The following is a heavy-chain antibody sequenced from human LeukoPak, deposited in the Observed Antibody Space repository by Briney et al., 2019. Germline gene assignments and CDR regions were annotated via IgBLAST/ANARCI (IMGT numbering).Heavy chain of an antibody. CDR3: ARDGTAAGLYFDL. Sequence: GGSLRLSCAVSGFTFSSYWIDWVRQAPGKGLEWVASIKQDGGEKSYVDSVKGRFTISRDNAKNSLYLQMSSLRAEDTAVHYCARDGTAAGLYFDLWGQGTLVTVSS. CDR1: GFTFSSYW. CDR2: IKQDGGEK. V-gene: IGHV3-7*01. J-gene: IGHJ4*01. D-gene: IGHD6-13*01.